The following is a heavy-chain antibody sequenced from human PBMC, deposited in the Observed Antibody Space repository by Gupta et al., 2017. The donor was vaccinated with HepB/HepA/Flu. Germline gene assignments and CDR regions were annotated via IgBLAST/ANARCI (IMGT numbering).Heavy chain of an antibody. V-gene: IGHV3-33*01. D-gene: IGHD6-6*01. Sequence: QVQLVESGGGVVQPGRSLRLSCAASGFTFSSYGMHLVRQAPGKGLEWVAVIWYDGSNKYYADSVKGRFTISRDNSKNTLYLQMNSLRAEDTAVYYCARDGGPSIAARPNYYYYMDVWGKGTTVTVSS. CDR3: ARDGGPSIAARPNYYYYMDV. CDR1: GFTFSSYG. J-gene: IGHJ6*03. CDR2: IWYDGSNK.